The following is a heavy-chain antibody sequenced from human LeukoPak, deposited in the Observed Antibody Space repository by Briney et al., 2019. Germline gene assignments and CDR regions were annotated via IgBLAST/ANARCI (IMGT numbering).Heavy chain of an antibody. D-gene: IGHD5-18*01. CDR2: IYYSGST. Sequence: SETLSLTCTVSGGSISSYYWSWIRQPPWKGLEWIGYIYYSGSTNYNPSLKSRVTISVDTSKNQFSLKLSSVTAADTAVYYCARDGYSYGYTLDYWGQGTLVTVSS. V-gene: IGHV4-59*01. CDR3: ARDGYSYGYTLDY. J-gene: IGHJ4*02. CDR1: GGSISSYY.